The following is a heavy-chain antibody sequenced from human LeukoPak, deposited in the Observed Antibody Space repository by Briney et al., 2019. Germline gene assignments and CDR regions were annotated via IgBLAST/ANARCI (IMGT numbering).Heavy chain of an antibody. CDR2: IYSGGST. CDR3: AKSLRSSSTSCYDY. J-gene: IGHJ4*02. V-gene: IGHV3-53*01. Sequence: GGSLRLSCAASGFTFSDYYMSWIRQAPGKGLEWVSVIYSGGSTYYADSVKGRFTISRDNSKNTLYLQTNSLRAEDTAVYYCAKSLRSSSTSCYDYWGQGTLVTVSP. CDR1: GFTFSDYY. D-gene: IGHD2-2*01.